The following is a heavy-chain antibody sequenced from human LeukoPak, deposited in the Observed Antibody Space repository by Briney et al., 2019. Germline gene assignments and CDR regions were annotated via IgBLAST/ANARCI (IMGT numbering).Heavy chain of an antibody. CDR2: ISAYNGNT. CDR3: ARWPDDFWSGHYEIDY. J-gene: IGHJ4*02. D-gene: IGHD3-3*01. V-gene: IGHV1-18*01. Sequence: ASVKVSCKASGYTFTSYGISWVRQAPGQGLEWMGWISAYNGNTNYAQKLQGRVTMTTDTSTSTAYMELRSLRSDDTAVYYCARWPDDFWSGHYEIDYWGQGTLVTVSS. CDR1: GYTFTSYG.